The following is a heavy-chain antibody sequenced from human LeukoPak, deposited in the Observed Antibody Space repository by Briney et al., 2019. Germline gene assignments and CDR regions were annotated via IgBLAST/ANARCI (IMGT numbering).Heavy chain of an antibody. Sequence: PGGSLRLSCAASGFTFSSYAMHWVRQAPGKGLEWVAVISYDGSNKYYADSVKGRFTISRDNSKNTLYLQMNSLRAEDTAVYYCARVPGGQYSDYWGQGTLVTVSS. D-gene: IGHD2-21*01. CDR1: GFTFSSYA. CDR3: ARVPGGQYSDY. CDR2: ISYDGSNK. V-gene: IGHV3-30-3*01. J-gene: IGHJ4*02.